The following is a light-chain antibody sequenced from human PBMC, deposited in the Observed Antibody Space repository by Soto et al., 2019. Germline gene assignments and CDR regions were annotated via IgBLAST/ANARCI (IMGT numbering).Light chain of an antibody. CDR3: LQDYNYPWT. CDR1: QGIRND. J-gene: IGKJ1*01. V-gene: IGKV1-6*01. Sequence: AIPMTQSPSSLSASLGDRITITCRASQGIRNDLGWYQQKPGKAPKLLIYAASTLQIGVPSRFRGSGSGTDFTLTISSLQPEDFATYYCLQDYNYPWTFGQGTKVDIK. CDR2: AAS.